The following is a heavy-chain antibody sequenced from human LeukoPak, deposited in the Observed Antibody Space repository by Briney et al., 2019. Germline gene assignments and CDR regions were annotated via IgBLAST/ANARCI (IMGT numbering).Heavy chain of an antibody. CDR1: GFTFSDYY. J-gene: IGHJ4*02. CDR3: ARVRGSYSVDY. V-gene: IGHV3-11*04. D-gene: IGHD1-26*01. CDR2: ISSSGTTI. Sequence: GGTLRLSCAASGFTFSDYYMSWIRQAPGKGLEWISYISSSGTTIYYADSVKGRFTISRDNAKNSLYLQMNSLRAEDTAVYYCARVRGSYSVDYWGQGTLVTVSS.